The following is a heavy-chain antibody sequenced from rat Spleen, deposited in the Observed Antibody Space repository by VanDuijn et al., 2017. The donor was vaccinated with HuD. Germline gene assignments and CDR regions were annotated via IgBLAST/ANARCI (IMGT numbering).Heavy chain of an antibody. CDR3: ARPNNYDVMDA. D-gene: IGHD1-10*01. CDR2: ISFEGSRS. CDR1: GFTFSDYY. Sequence: EVQLVESGGGLVQPGRSLKLSCAASGFTFSDYYMVWVRQAPKKGLEWVASISFEGSRSYYGDSVKGRFTISRDNAKSTLYLQMDSLRSEDTATYYCARPNNYDVMDAWGQGASVTVSS. J-gene: IGHJ4*01. V-gene: IGHV5-22*01.